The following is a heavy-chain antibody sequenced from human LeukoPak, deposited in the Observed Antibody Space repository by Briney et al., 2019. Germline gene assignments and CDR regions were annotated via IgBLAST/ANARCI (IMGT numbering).Heavy chain of an antibody. CDR3: AKDPRGSSSSVRYYYYYMDV. CDR1: GFTVSSNY. CDR2: ISGSGGST. Sequence: GGSLRLSCAASGFTVSSNYMSWVRQAPGKGLEWVSAISGSGGSTYYADSVKGRFTISRDNSKNTLYLQMNSLRAEDTAVYYCAKDPRGSSSSVRYYYYYMDVWGKGTTVTVSS. J-gene: IGHJ6*03. V-gene: IGHV3-23*01. D-gene: IGHD6-6*01.